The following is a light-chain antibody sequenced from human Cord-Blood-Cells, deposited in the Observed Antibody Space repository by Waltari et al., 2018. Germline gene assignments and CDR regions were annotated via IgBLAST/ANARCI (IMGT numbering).Light chain of an antibody. CDR2: WAS. CDR1: QSVLYSSNNKNY. V-gene: IGKV4-1*01. Sequence: DIVMTQSPDSLAVSLGERDTINCKSSQSVLYSSNNKNYLAWYQQKPGQPPKLLIYWASTRESGVPDRFSGSGSGTDFTLTSSSLQAEDVAVYYCQQDYSTPWTFGQGTKVEIK. J-gene: IGKJ1*01. CDR3: QQDYSTPWT.